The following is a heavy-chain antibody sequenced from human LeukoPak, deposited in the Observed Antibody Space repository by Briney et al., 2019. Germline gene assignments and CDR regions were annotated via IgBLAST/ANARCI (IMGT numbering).Heavy chain of an antibody. CDR2: IRGTADNA. Sequence: GGSLRLSCAASGFTFSNYAMSWVRQAPGKGLEWVSAIRGTADNAYYADSVKGRFTISRDNSKGTLYLQMNSLRAEDTAVYYCAKRGYCSGSACYSGAAPHFDYWGQGTLVTVSS. D-gene: IGHD2-15*01. J-gene: IGHJ4*02. V-gene: IGHV3-23*01. CDR3: AKRGYCSGSACYSGAAPHFDY. CDR1: GFTFSNYA.